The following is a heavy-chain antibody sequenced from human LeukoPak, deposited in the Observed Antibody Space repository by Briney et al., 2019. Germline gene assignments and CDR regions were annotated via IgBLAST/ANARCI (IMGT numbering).Heavy chain of an antibody. J-gene: IGHJ5*02. Sequence: GGSLRLSCAASGFTFSDYFMSWIRQAPGKGLEWVSHISSSGSTIYYADSVKGRFTISRGNAKNSLYLQMNSLGAEDTALYYCAKDIHIGHGSGWPESWGQGTLVTVSS. CDR2: ISSSGSTI. CDR1: GFTFSDYF. CDR3: AKDIHIGHGSGWPES. D-gene: IGHD6-19*01. V-gene: IGHV3-11*01.